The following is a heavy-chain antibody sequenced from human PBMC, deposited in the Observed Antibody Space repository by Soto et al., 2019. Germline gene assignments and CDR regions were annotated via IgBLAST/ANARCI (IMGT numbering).Heavy chain of an antibody. CDR1: GCTFSDYY. D-gene: IGHD4-17*01. Sequence: PGGSLRLSCAASGCTFSDYYMSWIRQAPGKGLEWVSYISSSGSTIYYADSVKGRFTISRDNAKNSLYLQMNSLRAEDTAVYYCARFDYDPEYYSGMAFGGHGTTVTVSS. J-gene: IGHJ6*02. V-gene: IGHV3-11*04. CDR3: ARFDYDPEYYSGMAF. CDR2: ISSSGSTI.